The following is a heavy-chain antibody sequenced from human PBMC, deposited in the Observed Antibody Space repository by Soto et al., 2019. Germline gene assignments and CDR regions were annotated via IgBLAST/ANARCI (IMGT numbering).Heavy chain of an antibody. CDR3: AREGGSYSGYYYGMDV. Sequence: ASVKFSCKAXGGTFSSYAISWVRQAPGQGLEWMGGIIPIFGTANYAQKFQGRVTITADKSTSTAYVELSSLRSEDTAVYYCAREGGSYSGYYYGMDVWGQGTTVTVSS. CDR2: IIPIFGTA. CDR1: GGTFSSYA. D-gene: IGHD1-26*01. V-gene: IGHV1-69*06. J-gene: IGHJ6*02.